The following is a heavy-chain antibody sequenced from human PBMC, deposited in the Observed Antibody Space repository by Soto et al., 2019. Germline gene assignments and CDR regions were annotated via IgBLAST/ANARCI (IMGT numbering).Heavy chain of an antibody. J-gene: IGHJ6*02. CDR3: ARGTWIQLWLEAAYGMDV. CDR2: INHSGST. Sequence: QVQLQQWGAGLLKPSETLSLTCAVYGGSFSGYYWSWIRQPPGKGLEWIGEINHSGSTNYNPSLKGRVTISVDTSKNQFSLKLSSVTAADTAVYYCARGTWIQLWLEAAYGMDVWGQGTTVTVSS. V-gene: IGHV4-34*01. D-gene: IGHD5-18*01. CDR1: GGSFSGYY.